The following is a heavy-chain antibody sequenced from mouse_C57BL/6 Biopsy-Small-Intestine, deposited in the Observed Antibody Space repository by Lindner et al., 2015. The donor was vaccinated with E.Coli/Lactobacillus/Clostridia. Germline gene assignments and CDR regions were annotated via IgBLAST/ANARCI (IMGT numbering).Heavy chain of an antibody. J-gene: IGHJ2*01. CDR3: ARGYYYDTDSYFDY. CDR1: GYTFTSVG. V-gene: IGHV1-81*01. D-gene: IGHD1-1*02. Sequence: SVKVSCKASGYTFTSVGISWVRQAPGQGLEWMGWISPYNGNTNYALKFQGRMTVTTDTSTSTAYMELRSLRSDDTAIYYCARGYYYDTDSYFDYWGQGTLVTVSS. CDR2: ISPYNGNT.